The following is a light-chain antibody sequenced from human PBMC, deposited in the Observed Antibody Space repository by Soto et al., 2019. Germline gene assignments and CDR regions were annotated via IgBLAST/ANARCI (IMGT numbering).Light chain of an antibody. CDR3: NSYTSTSTPFL. V-gene: IGLV2-14*01. CDR2: AVT. Sequence: QYVLTHPASVSGSPGQSITISCTGNSNDIGAYDYVSWYQQHPGKVPNLILYAVTNRPLGVSNRSSGSKSGNTASLTISGLQPEDEADYYCNSYTSTSTPFLFGTGTKVTVL. CDR1: SNDIGAYDY. J-gene: IGLJ1*01.